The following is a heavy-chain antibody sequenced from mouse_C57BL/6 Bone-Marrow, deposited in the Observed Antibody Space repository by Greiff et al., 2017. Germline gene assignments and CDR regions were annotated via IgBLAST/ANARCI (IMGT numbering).Heavy chain of an antibody. D-gene: IGHD2-4*01. V-gene: IGHV5-4*03. CDR1: GFTFSSYA. Sequence: DVMLVESGGGLVKPGGSLKLSCAASGFTFSSYAMSWVRQTPEKRLEWVATISDGGSYTYYPDNVKGRFTISRDNAKNNLYLQMSHLKSEDTAMYYCASAPYDYDGPWGQGTLVTVSA. CDR3: ASAPYDYDGP. CDR2: ISDGGSYT. J-gene: IGHJ3*01.